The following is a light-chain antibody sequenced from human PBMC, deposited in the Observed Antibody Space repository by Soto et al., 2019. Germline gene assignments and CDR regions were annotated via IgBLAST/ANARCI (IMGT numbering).Light chain of an antibody. CDR3: GSWDSRLSAYV. V-gene: IGLV1-51*01. CDR1: SSNIGGNS. J-gene: IGLJ1*01. Sequence: QSVLTQPPSVSAAPGQKVTISCSGSSSNIGGNSVSWYQQLPGTAPKLLIYDDDKRPSGIPDRFSGSKSGTSATLGITGFQTGDEADYYCGSWDSRLSAYVFATGIKVIVL. CDR2: DDD.